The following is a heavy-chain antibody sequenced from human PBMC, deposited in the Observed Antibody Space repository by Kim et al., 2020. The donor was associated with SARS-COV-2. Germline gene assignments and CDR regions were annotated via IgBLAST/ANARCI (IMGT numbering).Heavy chain of an antibody. CDR2: VYTSGST. D-gene: IGHD2-2*01. Sequence: SETLSLTCTASGGPISGYYWSWIRQPAGKRPEWIGHVYTSGSTQYNPSLGSRVTMSVDAAKNQFSLKMSSMTAADTAVYYCARGGASSKYFDLWGRGILVTLSS. CDR1: GGPISGYY. J-gene: IGHJ2*01. V-gene: IGHV4-4*07. CDR3: ARGGASSKYFDL.